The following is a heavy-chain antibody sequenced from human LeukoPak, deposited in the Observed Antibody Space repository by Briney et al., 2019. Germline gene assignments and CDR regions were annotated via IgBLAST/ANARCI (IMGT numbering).Heavy chain of an antibody. CDR1: GGSISSDY. CDR3: ARLPFNSGYEYFDY. V-gene: IGHV4-59*12. J-gene: IGHJ4*02. CDR2: IYDTGST. Sequence: SETLSLTCSVSGGSISSDYWSWIRQPPGKGLEWIGYIYDTGSTNYNPSLKSRVTMSVDMSKNQFTLRLSSVTAADTAVYSCARLPFNSGYEYFDYWGQGTLVTVSS. D-gene: IGHD5-12*01.